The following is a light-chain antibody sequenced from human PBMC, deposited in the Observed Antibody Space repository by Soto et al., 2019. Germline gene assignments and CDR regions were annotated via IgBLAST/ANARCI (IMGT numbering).Light chain of an antibody. Sequence: DIQMTQSPSTLSASVGDRVTITCRASQSISSWLAWYQQKPGKAPKLLIYQASSLDTGVPSRFSGSGSGTEFTLTISSLQPDDFATYFCLQVYSFPRTFGLGTKVDIK. CDR3: LQVYSFPRT. CDR2: QAS. J-gene: IGKJ1*01. V-gene: IGKV1-5*03. CDR1: QSISSW.